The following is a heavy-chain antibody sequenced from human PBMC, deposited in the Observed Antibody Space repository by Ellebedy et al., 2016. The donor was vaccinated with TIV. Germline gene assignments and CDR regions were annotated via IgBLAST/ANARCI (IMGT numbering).Heavy chain of an antibody. CDR3: ATSSVTLYYYYYGMDV. D-gene: IGHD3-22*01. Sequence: ASVKVSXXVSGYTLTELSMHWVRQAPGKGLEWMGGFDPEDGETIYAQKFQGRVTMTEDTSTDTAYMELSSLRSEDTAVYYCATSSVTLYYYYYGMDVWGQGTTVTVSS. CDR1: GYTLTELS. CDR2: FDPEDGET. J-gene: IGHJ6*02. V-gene: IGHV1-24*01.